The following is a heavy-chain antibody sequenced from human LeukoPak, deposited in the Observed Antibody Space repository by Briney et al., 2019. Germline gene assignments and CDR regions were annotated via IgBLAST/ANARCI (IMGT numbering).Heavy chain of an antibody. CDR2: I. V-gene: IGHV3-53*01. CDR3: ARVMDYFDY. J-gene: IGHJ4*02. Sequence: GGSLRLSCAASGFTVSSNYMSWVRQGPGKGLEWVSVISVKGRFTISRDNSKNTLYLQMNSLRAEDTAVYYCARVMDYFDYWGQGTLVTVSS. D-gene: IGHD5-24*01. CDR1: GFTVSSNY.